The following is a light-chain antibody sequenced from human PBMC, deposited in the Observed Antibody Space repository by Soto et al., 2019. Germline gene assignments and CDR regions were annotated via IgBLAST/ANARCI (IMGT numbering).Light chain of an antibody. CDR1: QSISSW. CDR2: AAS. J-gene: IGKJ1*01. V-gene: IGKV1-5*01. CDR3: QQFNTYPRT. Sequence: DIQMTQSHSTLSASVGDRVTITCRASQSISSWLAWYQQKPGKAPKLLIFAASTLQSGVPSRFSGSGSGTDFSLTISSLQPEDFAIYYCQQFNTYPRTFGQGTKVDIK.